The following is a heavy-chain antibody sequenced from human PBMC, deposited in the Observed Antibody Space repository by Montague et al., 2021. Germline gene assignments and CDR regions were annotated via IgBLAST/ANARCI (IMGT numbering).Heavy chain of an antibody. CDR1: GGAISSFY. CDR2: IYYNGNT. Sequence: SETLSLTCTVSGGAISSFYWHWIRHSPGKGLEWIGEIYYNGNTKYDPSLKSRVTMSVDTSKNQFSLRLSSATVADTAVYYCAREWGAFDSWGQGTLVTVSS. J-gene: IGHJ4*02. CDR3: AREWGAFDS. D-gene: IGHD3-16*01. V-gene: IGHV4-59*01.